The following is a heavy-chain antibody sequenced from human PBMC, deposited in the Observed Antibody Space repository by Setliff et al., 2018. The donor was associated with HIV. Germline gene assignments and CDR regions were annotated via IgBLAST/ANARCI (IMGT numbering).Heavy chain of an antibody. CDR3: ARDRLGRGGSGYSD. Sequence: SETLSLTCTVSRGSISSTTYFWGWIRQPPGKGLEWIGNIFYTGSTYYNPSPKSRVTISLDTSNRQFSLKLSSVTAADTAVYYCARDRLGRGGSGYSDWGQGTLVTVSS. CDR2: IFYTGST. J-gene: IGHJ4*02. CDR1: RGSISSTTYF. V-gene: IGHV4-39*07. D-gene: IGHD3-22*01.